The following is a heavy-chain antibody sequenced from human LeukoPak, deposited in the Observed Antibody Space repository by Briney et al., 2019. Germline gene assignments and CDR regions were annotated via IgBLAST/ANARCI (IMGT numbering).Heavy chain of an antibody. CDR1: GYSFTGYG. D-gene: IGHD3-22*01. J-gene: IGHJ4*02. CDR2: ISAYNGNT. Sequence: ASVKVSCKASGYSFTGYGVSWVRQAPGQGLEWMGWISAYNGNTNYAQKLQGRVTMTTDTSTSTAYMELRSLRSDDTAVYYCARLADYDSSGYLSYWGQGTLVTVSS. CDR3: ARLADYDSSGYLSY. V-gene: IGHV1-18*01.